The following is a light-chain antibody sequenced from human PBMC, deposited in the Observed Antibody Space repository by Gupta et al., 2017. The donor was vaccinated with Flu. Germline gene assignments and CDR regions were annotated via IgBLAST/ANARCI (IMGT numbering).Light chain of an antibody. CDR3: AAWDDSLNGWV. CDR1: TSNIGGNT. Sequence: QSVLTQPPSASGTPGQRVTLPCSGSTSNIGGNTVNWYQQLPGTAPKLLLYSNNQRPSGVPDRFSGSKSGTSASLAISGLQSEDEADYYCAAWDDSLNGWVFGGGTKLTVL. CDR2: SNN. J-gene: IGLJ3*02. V-gene: IGLV1-44*01.